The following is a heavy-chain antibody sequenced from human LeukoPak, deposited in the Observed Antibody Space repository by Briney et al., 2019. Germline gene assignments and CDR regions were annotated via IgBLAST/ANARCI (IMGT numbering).Heavy chain of an antibody. D-gene: IGHD3-3*01. V-gene: IGHV3-21*01. CDR1: GFTFTGFT. CDR3: TKSHIAQYDFWPASL. CDR2: ISSISTYT. J-gene: IGHJ4*02. Sequence: GGSLRLSCVASGFTFTGFTMNWVRQATGQGPEWVSSISSISTYTHYATSAKGRFTTSRDNATNSMSLQMNSLRAEDTAVYYCTKSHIAQYDFWPASLWGQGTLVTVSS.